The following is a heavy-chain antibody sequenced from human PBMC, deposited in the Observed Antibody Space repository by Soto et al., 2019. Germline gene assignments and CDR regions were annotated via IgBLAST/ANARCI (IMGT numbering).Heavy chain of an antibody. CDR3: AYQSGSSSYYYYYGMDV. CDR2: IVVGSGNT. J-gene: IGHJ6*02. CDR1: GFTFTSSA. D-gene: IGHD6-6*01. Sequence: SVKVSCKASGFTFTSSAVQWVRQARGQRLEWIGWIVVGSGNTNYAQKFQERVTITRDMSTSTAYMELSSLRSEDTAVYDCAYQSGSSSYYYYYGMDVWGQGTTVTVSS. V-gene: IGHV1-58*01.